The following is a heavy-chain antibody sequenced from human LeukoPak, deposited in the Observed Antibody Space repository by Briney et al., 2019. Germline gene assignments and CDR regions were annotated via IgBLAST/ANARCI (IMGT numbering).Heavy chain of an antibody. CDR3: ARELRGGTFDY. D-gene: IGHD2-15*01. V-gene: IGHV1-2*02. CDR2: INPNNGGT. J-gene: IGHJ4*02. Sequence: ASVKVSCKASGYTFTSYYIHWVRQAPGQGLEWMGCINPNNGGTHYAQKFQGRVTVTRDTSISTAYMELSSLRSDDTAVYFCARELRGGTFDYWGQGSLVTVSS. CDR1: GYTFTSYY.